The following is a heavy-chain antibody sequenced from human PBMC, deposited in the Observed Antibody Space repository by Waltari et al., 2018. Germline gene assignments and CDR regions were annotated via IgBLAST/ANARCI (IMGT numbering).Heavy chain of an antibody. Sequence: EVQLVESGGGLVQPGGSLRLSCEASGFTFSNYWMSWVRQAPGKGLEWVANIKQDGSDKVYVDSVEGRFTISRDNAKNSLYLQMNSLRVEDTAVYYCARDGSDWNYVWWFDPWGQGTLVTVSS. D-gene: IGHD1-7*01. V-gene: IGHV3-7*01. J-gene: IGHJ5*02. CDR3: ARDGSDWNYVWWFDP. CDR1: GFTFSNYW. CDR2: IKQDGSDK.